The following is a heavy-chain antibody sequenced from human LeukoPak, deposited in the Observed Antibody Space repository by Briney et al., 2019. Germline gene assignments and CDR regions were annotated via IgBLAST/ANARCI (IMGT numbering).Heavy chain of an antibody. D-gene: IGHD3-9*01. CDR1: GFTFSNST. CDR2: ISHDGSNK. CDR3: ARDNDILTGYSNFDY. J-gene: IGHJ4*02. Sequence: GGSLRLSCAASGFTFSNSTMNWVRRAPGKGLEWMTVISHDGSNKYYVDSVKGRFTISRDNSKSTLYLQMNSLRSDDTAVYYCARDNDILTGYSNFDYWGQGTLVTVSS. V-gene: IGHV3-30*03.